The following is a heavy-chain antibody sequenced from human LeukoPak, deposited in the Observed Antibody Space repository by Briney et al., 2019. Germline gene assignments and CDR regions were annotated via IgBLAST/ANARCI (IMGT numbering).Heavy chain of an antibody. J-gene: IGHJ4*02. V-gene: IGHV4-61*01. CDR3: ARFRDGYKLDY. CDR2: IYYSGST. D-gene: IGHD5-24*01. CDR1: GGSISSGSYY. Sequence: SETLSLTCTVSGGSISSGSYYWSWIRQPPGKGLEWIGYIYYSGSTNYNPSLKSRVTISVDTSKNQFSLKLSSVTAADTAVYYCARFRDGYKLDYWGQGTLVTVSS.